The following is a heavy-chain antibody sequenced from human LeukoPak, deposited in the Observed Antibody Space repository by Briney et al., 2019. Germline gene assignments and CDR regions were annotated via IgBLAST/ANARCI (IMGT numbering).Heavy chain of an antibody. V-gene: IGHV4-61*02. CDR2: IYTSGST. J-gene: IGHJ2*01. CDR1: GGSISSGSYY. D-gene: IGHD2-21*02. Sequence: SETLSLTCTVSGGSISSGSYYWSWIRQPAGKGLEWIGRIYTSGSTNYNPSLKSRVTISVDTSKNQFSLKLSSVTAADTAVYYCARVGDCGGDCYPGQYWYFDLWGRGTLVTVSS. CDR3: ARVGDCGGDCYPGQYWYFDL.